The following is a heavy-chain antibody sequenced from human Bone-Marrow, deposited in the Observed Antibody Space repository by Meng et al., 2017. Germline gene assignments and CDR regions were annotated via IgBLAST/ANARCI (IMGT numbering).Heavy chain of an antibody. CDR3: ARGPSHGGSYSDY. CDR2: INYSGRT. CDR1: GGSISTYY. D-gene: IGHD2-21*02. J-gene: IGHJ4*02. V-gene: IGHV4-59*01. Sequence: QVQLQESGPGLVKPSETLFLTCTVSGGSISTYYWSWIRQSPEKGLEWIGYINYSGRTNYIPSLRSRATISVDPSKNQFSLNLRSVTAADTAVYYCARGPSHGGSYSDYWGQGTLVTVSS.